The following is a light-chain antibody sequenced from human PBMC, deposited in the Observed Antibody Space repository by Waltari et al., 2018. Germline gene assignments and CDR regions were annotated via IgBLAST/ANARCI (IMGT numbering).Light chain of an antibody. V-gene: IGKV1-39*01. Sequence: TFLASRDIYSYLNWYQKKTGKAPKLLIYDASTLQRGVPPRFSGGGSGTDFTLTISGLQPEDFATYFCQQSYSTPLTFGQGTRLEIK. CDR3: QQSYSTPLT. J-gene: IGKJ5*01. CDR2: DAS. CDR1: RDIYSY.